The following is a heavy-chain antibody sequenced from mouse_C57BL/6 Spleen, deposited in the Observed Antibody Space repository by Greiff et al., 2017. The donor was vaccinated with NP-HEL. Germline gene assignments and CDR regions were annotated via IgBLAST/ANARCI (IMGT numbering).Heavy chain of an antibody. J-gene: IGHJ1*03. CDR1: GYTFTSYW. D-gene: IGHD1-1*01. V-gene: IGHV1-52*01. CDR3: SRYGTTVVADWYFDV. Sequence: QVQLQQSGAELVRPGSSVKLSCKASGYTFTSYWMHWVKQRPIQGLEWIGNIDPSDSETHYNQKFKDKATLTVDKSSSTAYMQRSSLTSEDSAVYYWSRYGTTVVADWYFDVWGTGTTVTVSS. CDR2: IDPSDSET.